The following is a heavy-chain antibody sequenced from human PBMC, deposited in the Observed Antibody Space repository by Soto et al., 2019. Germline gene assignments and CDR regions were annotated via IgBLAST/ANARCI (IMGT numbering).Heavy chain of an antibody. D-gene: IGHD3-10*01. CDR1: GFMFSDHY. CDR3: AREKGSWSLGLYSSYHSMDV. J-gene: IGHJ6*02. Sequence: GGSLRLSCAASGFMFSDHYMTWIRQAPGKGLERVSYISNSGHIINSADSVRGRFTISRDNAKNSLYLEMNSLISEDTAVYYCAREKGSWSLGLYSSYHSMDVWGPGTTATVSS. V-gene: IGHV3-11*01. CDR2: ISNSGHII.